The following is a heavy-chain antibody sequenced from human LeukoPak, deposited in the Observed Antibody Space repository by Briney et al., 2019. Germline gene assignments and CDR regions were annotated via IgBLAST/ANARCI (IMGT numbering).Heavy chain of an antibody. Sequence: GGSLRLSCAASGFTFSSYAMSWVRQAPGKGLEWVSVMSGSGGSTYYADSVKGRFTISRDNSKNTLYLQMNSLRAEDTAVYYCAKEIYGDSTGGRFQHWGQGTLVTVSS. CDR1: GFTFSSYA. V-gene: IGHV3-23*01. D-gene: IGHD4-17*01. J-gene: IGHJ1*01. CDR3: AKEIYGDSTGGRFQH. CDR2: MSGSGGST.